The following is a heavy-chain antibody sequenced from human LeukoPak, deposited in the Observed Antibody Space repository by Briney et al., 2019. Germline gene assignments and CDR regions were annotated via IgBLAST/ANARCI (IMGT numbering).Heavy chain of an antibody. CDR2: IYSGGST. J-gene: IGHJ4*02. D-gene: IGHD1-26*01. CDR1: GFTFSAYA. V-gene: IGHV3-53*01. CDR3: ASSSGSWGFDY. Sequence: GGSLRLSCEASGFTFSAYAMTWVRQAPGKGLEWVSVIYSGGSTDYADSVKGRFTISRDNSKNTLYLQMNSLRAEDTAVYYCASSSGSWGFDYWGQGTLVTVSS.